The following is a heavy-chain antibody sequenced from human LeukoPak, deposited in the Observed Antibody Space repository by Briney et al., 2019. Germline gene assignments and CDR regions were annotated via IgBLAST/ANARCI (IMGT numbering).Heavy chain of an antibody. Sequence: SETLSLTCTVSGGSISSYYWSWIRQPPGKGLEWIGYIYYSGSTNYNPSLKSRVTISVDTSKNQFSLKLSSVTAADTAVYYCARVRWVQYYFDYWGQGTLVTVSS. CDR3: ARVRWVQYYFDY. J-gene: IGHJ4*02. CDR1: GGSISSYY. D-gene: IGHD3-16*01. V-gene: IGHV4-59*01. CDR2: IYYSGST.